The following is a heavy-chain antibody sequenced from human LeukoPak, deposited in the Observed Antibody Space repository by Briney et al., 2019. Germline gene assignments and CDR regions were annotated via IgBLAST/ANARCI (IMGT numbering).Heavy chain of an antibody. CDR2: ISYDGSNK. CDR3: AREAIGGSGPNYFDY. J-gene: IGHJ4*02. Sequence: GRSLRLSCAASGFTFSSYAMHWVRQAPGKGLEWVAVISYDGSNKYYADSVKGRFTISRDNSKNTLYLQMNSLRAEDTAVYYCAREAIGGSGPNYFDYWGQGNLVTVSS. CDR1: GFTFSSYA. D-gene: IGHD6-19*01. V-gene: IGHV3-30*01.